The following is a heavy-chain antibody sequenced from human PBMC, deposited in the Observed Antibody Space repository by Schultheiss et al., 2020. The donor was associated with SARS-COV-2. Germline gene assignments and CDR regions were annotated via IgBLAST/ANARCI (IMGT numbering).Heavy chain of an antibody. J-gene: IGHJ3*02. D-gene: IGHD2-21*02. CDR1: GFTFSSYA. V-gene: IGHV3-30-3*01. CDR3: ARDRDAAFDI. Sequence: GGSLRLSCAASGFTFSSYAMHWVRQAPGKGLECVGVITYDGSNKYYADSVKGRFTISRDNSKNTLYLQMNSLRPEDTAVYYCARDRDAAFDIWGQGTMVTVSS. CDR2: ITYDGSNK.